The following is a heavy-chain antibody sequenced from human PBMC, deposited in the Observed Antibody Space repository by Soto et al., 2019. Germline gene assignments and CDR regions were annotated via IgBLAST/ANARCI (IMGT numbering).Heavy chain of an antibody. V-gene: IGHV4-34*01. CDR1: GGSFSGYY. CDR2: INPSGST. Sequence: QVQLQQWGAGLLKPSETLSLTCAVYGGSFSGYYWSWIRQPPGKGLEWIGEINPSGSTNYNPSLKSRVTISVDTSKNQFSLKLGSVTAADTAVYYCARAWDSNYYGRPINHWGQGTLVTVSS. D-gene: IGHD4-4*01. J-gene: IGHJ4*02. CDR3: ARAWDSNYYGRPINH.